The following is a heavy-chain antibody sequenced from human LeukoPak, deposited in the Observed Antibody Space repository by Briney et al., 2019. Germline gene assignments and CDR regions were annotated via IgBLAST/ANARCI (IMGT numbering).Heavy chain of an antibody. V-gene: IGHV1-2*02. D-gene: IGHD6-13*01. Sequence: GASVKVSCKASGYTFTSYDINWVRQATGQGLEWMGWMNPNSGGTNYAQKFQGRVTKTRDTSISTAYMELSRLRSDDTAVYYCARVSSAAGFDYWGQGTLVTVSS. CDR1: GYTFTSYD. J-gene: IGHJ4*02. CDR2: MNPNSGGT. CDR3: ARVSSAAGFDY.